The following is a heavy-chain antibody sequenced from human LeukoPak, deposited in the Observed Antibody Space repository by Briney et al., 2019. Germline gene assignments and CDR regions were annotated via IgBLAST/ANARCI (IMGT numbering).Heavy chain of an antibody. V-gene: IGHV3-21*04. Sequence: GGSLRLSCAASGFTFSSYSMNWVRQAPGKGLEWVSSISSSSSYMYYADSVKGRFTIPRDNAKNSLYLQMNSLRAEDTAVYYCAKDHPDCRGTSCLLFDCWGQGTLVTVSS. CDR2: ISSSSSYM. CDR3: AKDHPDCRGTSCLLFDC. CDR1: GFTFSSYS. J-gene: IGHJ4*02. D-gene: IGHD2-2*01.